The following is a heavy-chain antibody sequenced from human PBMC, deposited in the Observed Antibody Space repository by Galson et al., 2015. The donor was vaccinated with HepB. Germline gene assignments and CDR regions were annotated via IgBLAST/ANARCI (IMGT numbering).Heavy chain of an antibody. CDR2: IKSKTDGGTT. V-gene: IGHV3-15*01. J-gene: IGHJ6*03. CDR3: TTDDAGRPLDYYYYMDV. Sequence: SLRLSCAASGFTFSSFAMHWVRQAPGNGLEWVGRIKSKTDGGTTDYAAPVKGRFTISRDDSKNTLYLQMNSLKTEDTAVYYCTTDDAGRPLDYYYYMDVWGKGTTVTVSS. CDR1: GFTFSSFA. D-gene: IGHD1-26*01.